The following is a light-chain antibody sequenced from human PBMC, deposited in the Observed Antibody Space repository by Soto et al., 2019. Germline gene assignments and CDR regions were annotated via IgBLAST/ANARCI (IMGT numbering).Light chain of an antibody. CDR2: GNS. J-gene: IGLJ2*01. CDR3: QSHDSSLSGSV. Sequence: QSVLTQPPSVSGAPGQRVTISCTGSISNIGAGYDVHWYQQLPGTAPKLVVYGNSNRPSGVPDRFSGSKSGTSASLVITGLLAEDEADYYCQSHDSSLSGSVFGGGTKVTVL. CDR1: ISNIGAGYD. V-gene: IGLV1-40*01.